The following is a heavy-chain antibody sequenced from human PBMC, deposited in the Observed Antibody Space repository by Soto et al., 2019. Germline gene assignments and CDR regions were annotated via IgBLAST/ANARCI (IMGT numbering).Heavy chain of an antibody. CDR2: ITGSGAAS. CDR3: AKAYSNSWPNDWFDP. J-gene: IGHJ5*02. CDR1: GFTFSSYA. Sequence: EVQLLESGGGWLQPGGSLRLSCAASGFTFSSYAMNWVRQAPGKGLEWVSGITGSGAASYYSDSVKGRFTISRDNSKHTLYLQMNSLRAEDTAVYDFAKAYSNSWPNDWFDPWGQGTLVTVSS. D-gene: IGHD6-13*01. V-gene: IGHV3-23*01.